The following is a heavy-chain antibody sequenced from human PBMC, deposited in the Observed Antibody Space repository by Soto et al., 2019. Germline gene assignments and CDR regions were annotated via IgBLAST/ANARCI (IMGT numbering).Heavy chain of an antibody. CDR1: GGTFSSYA. J-gene: IGHJ6*02. D-gene: IGHD6-13*01. CDR2: IIPIFGTA. Sequence: QVQLVQSGAEVKKPGSSVKVSCKASGGTFSSYAISWVRQAPGQGLEWMGGIIPIFGTANYAQKFQGRVTITADESTSTAYMELSSQRSEDTAVYYCARNLFIAAASPDYYYYGMDVWGQGTTVTVSS. V-gene: IGHV1-69*01. CDR3: ARNLFIAAASPDYYYYGMDV.